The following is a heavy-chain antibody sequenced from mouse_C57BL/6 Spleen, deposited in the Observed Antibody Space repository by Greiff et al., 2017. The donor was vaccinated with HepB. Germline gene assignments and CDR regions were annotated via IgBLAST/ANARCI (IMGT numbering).Heavy chain of an antibody. CDR3: ARGRPIYYDFDY. Sequence: VQLQQSGAELVMPGASVKLSCKASGYTFTSYWMHWVKQRPGQGLEWIGEIDPSDSYTNYNQKFKGKSTLTVDKSSSTAYMQLSSLTSEDSAVYYCARGRPIYYDFDYLGQGTTLTVSS. CDR2: IDPSDSYT. V-gene: IGHV1-69*01. J-gene: IGHJ2*01. CDR1: GYTFTSYW. D-gene: IGHD2-4*01.